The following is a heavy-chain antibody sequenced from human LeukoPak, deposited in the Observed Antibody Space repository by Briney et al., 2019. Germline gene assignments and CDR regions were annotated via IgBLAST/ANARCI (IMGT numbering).Heavy chain of an antibody. D-gene: IGHD6-13*01. Sequence: SETLSLTCAVYGGSFSGYYWSWIRQPPGKGLEWIGEINHSGSTNYNPSLKSRVTISVDTSKNQFSLKLSSVTAADTAVYYCARWRSWYGIDYWGQGTLVTVSS. CDR1: GGSFSGYY. CDR2: INHSGST. CDR3: ARWRSWYGIDY. V-gene: IGHV4-34*01. J-gene: IGHJ4*02.